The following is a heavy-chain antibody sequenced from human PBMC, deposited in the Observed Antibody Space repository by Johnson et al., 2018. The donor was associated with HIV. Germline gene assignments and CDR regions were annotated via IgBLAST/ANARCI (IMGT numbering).Heavy chain of an antibody. D-gene: IGHD3-22*01. Sequence: VQLVESGGGVVQPGRSLRLSCAASAFTFSRYGMHWVRQAPGKGLEWVALISYDGSNKYYGDSVKGRFTISRDNSKNTLYLQMNSLRAEDTAVYYCARDVSYRYDSDGWADAFDIWGQGTMVTVSS. CDR1: AFTFSRYG. CDR2: ISYDGSNK. CDR3: ARDVSYRYDSDGWADAFDI. J-gene: IGHJ3*02. V-gene: IGHV3-30*03.